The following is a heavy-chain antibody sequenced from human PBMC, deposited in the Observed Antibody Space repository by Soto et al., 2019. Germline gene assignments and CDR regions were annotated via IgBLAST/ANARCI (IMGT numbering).Heavy chain of an antibody. CDR2: IYYSGSV. J-gene: IGHJ6*02. D-gene: IGHD3-10*01. V-gene: IGHV4-61*01. CDR1: GDSVTSVSDY. Sequence: PPETLSLTCTVSGDSVTSVSDYWSWIRQPPGKGLEWIGYIYYSGSVDYNPSLGSRVTISIDTSKNQFSLKLTSVTAADTAVYYCARGVGFGYYYYHMDLWGQGTTVT. CDR3: ARGVGFGYYYYHMDL.